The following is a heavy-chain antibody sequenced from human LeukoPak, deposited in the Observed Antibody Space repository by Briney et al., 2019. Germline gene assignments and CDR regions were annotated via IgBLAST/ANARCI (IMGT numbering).Heavy chain of an antibody. J-gene: IGHJ4*02. CDR1: GGTFSSYA. CDR2: FIPIFGTA. D-gene: IGHD5-12*01. V-gene: IGHV1-69*05. Sequence: SSVKVSCKASGGTFSSYAISWVRQAPGQGLEWMGGFIPIFGTANYAQKFQGRVTITTDESTSTAYMELSSLRSEDTAVYYCARVSGYSGYDSTPSHWGQGTLVTVSS. CDR3: ARVSGYSGYDSTPSH.